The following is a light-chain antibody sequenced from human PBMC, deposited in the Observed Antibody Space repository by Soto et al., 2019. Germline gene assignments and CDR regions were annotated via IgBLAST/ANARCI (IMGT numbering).Light chain of an antibody. V-gene: IGLV2-14*01. Sequence: QSALTQPASVSGPPGQSITISCTGTSSDIGAYNYVAWYQQRPGKAPKLMIYDVNNRPSGVSDRFSGSKSGNTASLTIFGLQAEDEADYYCSSHTTFSTQVFGTGTKLTVL. CDR1: SSDIGAYNY. J-gene: IGLJ1*01. CDR3: SSHTTFSTQV. CDR2: DVN.